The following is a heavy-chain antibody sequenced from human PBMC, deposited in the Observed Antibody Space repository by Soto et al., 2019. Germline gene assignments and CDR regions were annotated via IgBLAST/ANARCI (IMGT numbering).Heavy chain of an antibody. D-gene: IGHD3-9*01. V-gene: IGHV4-59*08. CDR2: IYYNGST. CDR1: GGSISLHY. J-gene: IGHJ5*02. CDR3: AAGTNYYYILTGPSWFDP. Sequence: KTSETLSLTCTVSGGSISLHYWSWIRQAPGKGLEWMGHIYYNGSTKYNPSLKSRVTISIDTSRNQFSVKLSSVTAADTAVYYCAAGTNYYYILTGPSWFDPWGPGSLVTVSS.